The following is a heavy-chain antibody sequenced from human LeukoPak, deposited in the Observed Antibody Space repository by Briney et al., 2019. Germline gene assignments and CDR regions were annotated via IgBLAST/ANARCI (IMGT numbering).Heavy chain of an antibody. CDR2: TYHTGTT. Sequence: SETLSLTCDVSGDPITSGGYSWNWIRQSPGKGLEWIGYTYHTGTTYYNPSLKRRLSISVHTSNNQFSLRLTSVTAADTAVYYCARGGILAVSGYYYVRPYHYMDVWGKGTAVAVSS. J-gene: IGHJ6*03. CDR1: GDPITSGGYS. V-gene: IGHV4-30-4*07. D-gene: IGHD3-22*01. CDR3: ARGGILAVSGYYYVRPYHYMDV.